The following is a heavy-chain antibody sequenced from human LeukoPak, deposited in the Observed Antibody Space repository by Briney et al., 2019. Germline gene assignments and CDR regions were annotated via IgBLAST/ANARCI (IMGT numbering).Heavy chain of an antibody. D-gene: IGHD3-9*01. CDR3: AREWWGYDVLTGDNWFDP. J-gene: IGHJ5*02. CDR2: INPKTGGT. V-gene: IGHV1-2*04. Sequence: ASVKVSCKASGYTFTGYYMHWVRQAPGQGLEWMGWINPKTGGTTYAQKFKGWVTMTRATSISTAYMEVTRLRSDDTAVYYCAREWWGYDVLTGDNWFDPWGQGTLVTVSS. CDR1: GYTFTGYY.